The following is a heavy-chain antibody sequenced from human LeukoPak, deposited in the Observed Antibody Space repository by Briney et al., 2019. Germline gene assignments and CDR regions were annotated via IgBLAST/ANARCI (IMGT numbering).Heavy chain of an antibody. CDR2: ISYDGSNK. Sequence: QPGGSLRLSCAASGFTFSSYAMHWVRQAPGKGLEWVAVISYDGSNKYYADSVKGRFTISRDNSKNTLYLQMNSLRAEDTAVYYCARSGGVGSYYDSSGYYYAWYFQHWGQGTLVTVSS. V-gene: IGHV3-30-3*01. D-gene: IGHD3-22*01. J-gene: IGHJ1*01. CDR1: GFTFSSYA. CDR3: ARSGGVGSYYDSSGYYYAWYFQH.